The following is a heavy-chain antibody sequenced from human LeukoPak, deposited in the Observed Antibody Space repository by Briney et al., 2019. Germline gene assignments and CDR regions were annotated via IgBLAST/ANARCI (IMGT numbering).Heavy chain of an antibody. CDR1: GFTFSSYG. Sequence: GGSLRLSCAASGFTFSSYGMHWVRQAPGKGLEWVAFIRYDGSNKYYADSVKGRFTISRDNSKNTLYLQMNSLRAEDTAMYYCAKGPYYNLLTGYPTRYPIDYWGQGTLVTVSS. J-gene: IGHJ4*02. CDR2: IRYDGSNK. D-gene: IGHD3-9*01. V-gene: IGHV3-30*02. CDR3: AKGPYYNLLTGYPTRYPIDY.